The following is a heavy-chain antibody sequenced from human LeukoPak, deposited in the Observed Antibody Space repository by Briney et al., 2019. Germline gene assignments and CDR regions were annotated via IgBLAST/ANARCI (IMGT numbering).Heavy chain of an antibody. CDR1: GYTFTGYY. Sequence: GASVKVSCKASGYTFTGYYMHWVRQAPGQGLEWMGWINPNSGGTNYAQKFQGRVTMTRDTSISTAYMELSRLRSDDTAVYYCARDRREWELLRTVDYWGQGTLVTVSS. D-gene: IGHD1-26*01. J-gene: IGHJ4*02. CDR2: INPNSGGT. CDR3: ARDRREWELLRTVDY. V-gene: IGHV1-2*02.